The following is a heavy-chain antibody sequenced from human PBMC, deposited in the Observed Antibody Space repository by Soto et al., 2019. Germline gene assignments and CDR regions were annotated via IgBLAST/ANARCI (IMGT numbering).Heavy chain of an antibody. CDR2: FDPEDGET. CDR3: ATGFCGGECFRFGY. CDR1: GYTLTELS. Sequence: ASVKVSCKVSGYTLTELSMHWVRQAPGKGLEWMGYFDPEDGETTYAQKFQGRVTMTKDTSTDTAYMELSSLRSEDTAVYYCATGFCGGECFRFGYWGQGTLVTVSS. V-gene: IGHV1-24*01. J-gene: IGHJ4*02. D-gene: IGHD2-21*01.